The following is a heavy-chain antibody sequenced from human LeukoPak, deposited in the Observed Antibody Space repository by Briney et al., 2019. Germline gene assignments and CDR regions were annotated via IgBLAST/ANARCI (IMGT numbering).Heavy chain of an antibody. V-gene: IGHV3-23*01. Sequence: GGSLRLSCAASGFTFSSYAMSWVRQAPGKRLEWVSAISGSGGSTYYADSVKGRFTISRDNSKNTLYLQMNSLRAEDTAVYYCAKDNSWGFGDGGGNFDYWGQGTLVTVSS. D-gene: IGHD6-13*01. CDR3: AKDNSWGFGDGGGNFDY. CDR1: GFTFSSYA. J-gene: IGHJ4*02. CDR2: ISGSGGST.